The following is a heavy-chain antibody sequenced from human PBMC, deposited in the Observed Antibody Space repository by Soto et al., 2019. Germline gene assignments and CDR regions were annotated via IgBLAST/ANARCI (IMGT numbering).Heavy chain of an antibody. CDR1: GGSVSSGGYY. D-gene: IGHD2-2*01. CDR3: ARVSCSSTSCAGQNWFDP. CDR2: IYYSGST. V-gene: IGHV4-61*08. J-gene: IGHJ5*02. Sequence: LSLTCTVSGGSVSSGGYYWSWIRQPPGKGLEWIGYIYYSGSTNYNPSLKSRVTISVDTSKNQFSLKLSSVTAADTAVYYCARVSCSSTSCAGQNWFDPWGQGTLVTVSS.